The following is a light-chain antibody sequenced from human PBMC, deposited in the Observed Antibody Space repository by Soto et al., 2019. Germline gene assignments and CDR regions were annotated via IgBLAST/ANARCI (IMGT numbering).Light chain of an antibody. CDR2: GAS. CDR1: QSISSSY. V-gene: IGKV3-20*01. CDR3: QQYGSSPLT. J-gene: IGKJ4*01. Sequence: EIVLTQSPGTLSLFPGERATLSCWASQSISSSYLAWYQQIPGQAPRLLIYGASNRATGIPDRFSGSGSGTDFTLIISRLEPEDFAVYYCQQYGSSPLTFGGGTKVEIK.